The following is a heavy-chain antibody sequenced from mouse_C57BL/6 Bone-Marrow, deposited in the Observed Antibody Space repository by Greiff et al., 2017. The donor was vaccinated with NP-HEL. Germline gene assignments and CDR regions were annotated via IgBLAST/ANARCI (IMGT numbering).Heavy chain of an antibody. J-gene: IGHJ4*01. CDR3: ARNYGSSYEYYYAMDY. D-gene: IGHD1-1*01. CDR2: ISSGSSTI. Sequence: EVHLVESGGGLVKPGGSLKLSCAASGFTFSDYGMHWVRQAPEKGLEWVAYISSGSSTIYYADTVKGRFTISRDNAKNTLFLQMTSLRSEDTAMYYCARNYGSSYEYYYAMDYWGQGTSVTVSS. V-gene: IGHV5-17*01. CDR1: GFTFSDYG.